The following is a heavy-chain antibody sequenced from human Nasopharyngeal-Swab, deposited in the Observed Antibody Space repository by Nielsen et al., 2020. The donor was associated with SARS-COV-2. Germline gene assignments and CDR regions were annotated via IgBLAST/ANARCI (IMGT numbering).Heavy chain of an antibody. V-gene: IGHV4-61*07. CDR2: IYYSGST. D-gene: IGHD6-19*01. CDR3: ARHRAWDSSGWDYYYGMDV. J-gene: IGHJ6*02. Sequence: WIRQPPGKGLEWIGYIYYSGSTNYNPSLKSRVTISVDTSKNQFSLKLSSVTAADTAVYYCARHRAWDSSGWDYYYGMDVWGQGTTVTVSS.